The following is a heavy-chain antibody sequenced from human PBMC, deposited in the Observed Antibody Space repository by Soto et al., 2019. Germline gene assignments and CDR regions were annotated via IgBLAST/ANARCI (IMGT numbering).Heavy chain of an antibody. J-gene: IGHJ5*02. V-gene: IGHV3-53*01. CDR1: GFTVSNDY. CDR3: ARGGSWFDH. CDR2: IYADGTK. D-gene: IGHD3-10*01. Sequence: EVQLLESGGGLIQPGGSLRLSCAASGFTVSNDYMRWVRQAPGKGLEWVSVIYADGTKYYADSVKGRFTISRENSKNTLYIQMNSRRAEDTAVYYCARGGSWFDHWGQGTLVTVSS.